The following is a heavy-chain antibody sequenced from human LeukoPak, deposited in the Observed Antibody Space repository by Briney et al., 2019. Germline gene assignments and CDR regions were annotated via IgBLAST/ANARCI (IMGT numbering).Heavy chain of an antibody. V-gene: IGHV4-38-2*02. CDR1: GYSISSGYY. CDR2: IYTSGST. CDR3: ARGRLAAAGTGDLDY. Sequence: PSETLSLTCTVSGYSISSGYYWGWIRQPPGKGLEWIGRIYTSGSTNYNPSLKSRVTISVDTSKNQFSLKLSSVTAADTAVYYCARGRLAAAGTGDLDYWGQGTLVTVSS. D-gene: IGHD6-13*01. J-gene: IGHJ4*02.